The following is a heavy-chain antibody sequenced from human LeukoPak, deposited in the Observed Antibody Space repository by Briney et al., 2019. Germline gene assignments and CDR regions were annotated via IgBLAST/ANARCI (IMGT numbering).Heavy chain of an antibody. V-gene: IGHV4-31*03. CDR2: IYYSGST. D-gene: IGHD2-2*01. J-gene: IGHJ4*02. CDR1: GGSISSGGYY. CDR3: ARVDCSSTSCYVGGYYFDY. Sequence: SETLSLTCTVSGGSISSGGYYWSWIRQHPGKGLEWIGYIYYSGSTYYNPSLKSRVTISVDTSKNQFSLKLSSVTAADTAVYYCARVDCSSTSCYVGGYYFDYWGQGTQVTVSS.